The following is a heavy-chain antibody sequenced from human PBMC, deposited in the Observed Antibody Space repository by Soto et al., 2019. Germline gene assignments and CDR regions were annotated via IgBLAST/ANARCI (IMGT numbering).Heavy chain of an antibody. CDR1: GVSVNSGNYY. V-gene: IGHV4-61*01. D-gene: IGHD3-9*01. J-gene: IGHJ6*02. CDR3: ARVPMYYDILTGYSDYYYYGMDV. Sequence: TLSLTCTVSGVSVNSGNYYWSWIRQPPGKGLEWIGYIYYSGSTNYNPPLKSRVTISVDTSKNQFSLKLSSVAAADTAVYYCARVPMYYDILTGYSDYYYYGMDVWGQGTTVTVSS. CDR2: IYYSGST.